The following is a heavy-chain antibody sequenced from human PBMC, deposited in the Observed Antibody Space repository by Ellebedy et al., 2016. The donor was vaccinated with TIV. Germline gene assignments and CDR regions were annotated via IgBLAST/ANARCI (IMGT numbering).Heavy chain of an antibody. CDR3: ARWFGELLYVRWFDP. V-gene: IGHV4-39*01. CDR2: IYYTGGT. Sequence: SETLSFTCSVSGASISRSSYYWGWIRQPPGKGLEWIASIYYTGGTDYNPSLKSRVTISADTSKNQFSLRLSSVTAADTAVYYCARWFGELLYVRWFDPWGQGTLVTVSS. CDR1: GASISRSSYY. J-gene: IGHJ5*02. D-gene: IGHD3-10*01.